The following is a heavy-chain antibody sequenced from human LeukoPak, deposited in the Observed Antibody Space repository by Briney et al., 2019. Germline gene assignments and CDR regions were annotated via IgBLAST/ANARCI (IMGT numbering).Heavy chain of an antibody. V-gene: IGHV4-59*08. CDR3: TRGTSWFFTN. D-gene: IGHD6-13*01. CDR2: LSSSGGT. Sequence: SETLSLTFTVSGGSISSYYWSWIRQPPGKGLEWIGRLSSSGGTTDNPSLQNRVTISRDTSQNQFFLTLTSVTAADTALYYCTRGTSWFFTNWGQGILVTVSS. J-gene: IGHJ1*01. CDR1: GGSISSYY.